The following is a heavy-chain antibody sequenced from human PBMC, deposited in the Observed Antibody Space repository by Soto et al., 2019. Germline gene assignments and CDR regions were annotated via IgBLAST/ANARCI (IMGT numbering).Heavy chain of an antibody. V-gene: IGHV3-21*01. CDR2: ITTSSAYI. CDR3: VRSGTARLLRHSWFDT. D-gene: IGHD2-21*01. CDR1: GFTFNTYD. J-gene: IGHJ5*02. Sequence: EVQLVESGGGLVKPGGSLRLSCAASGFTFNTYDMNWVRQAPGKGLEWVSSITTSSAYIYYADSLKGRITISRDNAENSPFLQMNRLRAEDTAVYYCVRSGTARLLRHSWFDTWGQGTLVTVSS.